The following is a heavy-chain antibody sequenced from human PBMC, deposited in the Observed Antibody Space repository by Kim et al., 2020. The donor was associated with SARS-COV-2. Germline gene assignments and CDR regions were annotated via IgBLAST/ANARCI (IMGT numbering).Heavy chain of an antibody. V-gene: IGHV1-18*01. Sequence: AQKLQGRVCMTTDTSTSTAYMELGSLRSDDTAVYYCAGDMVRGVPTIDYWGQGTLVTVSS. J-gene: IGHJ4*02. D-gene: IGHD3-10*01. CDR3: AGDMVRGVPTIDY.